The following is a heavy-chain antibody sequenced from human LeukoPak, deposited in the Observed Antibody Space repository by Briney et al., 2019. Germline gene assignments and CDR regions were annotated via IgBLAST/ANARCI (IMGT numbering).Heavy chain of an antibody. CDR2: ISSSSSYI. Sequence: GGSLRLSCAASGFTFSSYSMNWVRQAPGKGLEWVSSISSSSSYIYYADSVKGRFTISRDNAKNSLYLQMNSLRAEDTAVYYCARGGCDDFWSGYFKQGCWFDPWGQGTLVTVSS. D-gene: IGHD3-3*01. J-gene: IGHJ5*02. V-gene: IGHV3-21*01. CDR3: ARGGCDDFWSGYFKQGCWFDP. CDR1: GFTFSSYS.